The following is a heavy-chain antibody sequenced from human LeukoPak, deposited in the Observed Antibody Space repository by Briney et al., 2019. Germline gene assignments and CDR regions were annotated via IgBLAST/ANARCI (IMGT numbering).Heavy chain of an antibody. CDR2: FDPEDGET. CDR1: GYTLTELS. Sequence: ASVKVSCKVSGYTLTELSTHWVRQAPGKGLEWMGGFDPEDGETIYAQKFQGRVTMTEDTSTDTAYMELSSLRSEDTAVYYCATDPASASYTQGGDRDYWGQGTLVTVSS. D-gene: IGHD1-26*01. CDR3: ATDPASASYTQGGDRDY. J-gene: IGHJ4*02. V-gene: IGHV1-24*01.